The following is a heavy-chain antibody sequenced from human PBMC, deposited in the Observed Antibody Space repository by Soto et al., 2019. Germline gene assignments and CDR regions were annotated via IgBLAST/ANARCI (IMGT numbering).Heavy chain of an antibody. CDR3: AKLLTDYDFWSGYLDY. CDR1: GFTFSSYA. CDR2: ISGSGGST. J-gene: IGHJ4*02. Sequence: GGSLRLSCAASGFTFSSYAMSWVRQAPGKGLEWVSAISGSGGSTYYADSVKGRFTISRDNSKNTLYLQMNSLRAEDTAVYYCAKLLTDYDFWSGYLDYWGQGTLVTVSS. D-gene: IGHD3-3*01. V-gene: IGHV3-23*01.